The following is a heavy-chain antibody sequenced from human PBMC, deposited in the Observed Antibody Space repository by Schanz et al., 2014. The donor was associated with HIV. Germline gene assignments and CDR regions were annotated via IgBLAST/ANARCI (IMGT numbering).Heavy chain of an antibody. V-gene: IGHV3-23*01. CDR3: ARGGGSGSYFAGYHFDY. CDR1: GFSFSSYA. CDR2: ISDRDGAST. Sequence: EVQLLESGGGLLQPGGSLRLSCAASGFSFSSYAMSWVRQAPGKGLEWVSSISDRDGASTYYADSVKGRYTVSRDKSKNMLFLQMNNLRVEDTAVYYCARGGGSGSYFAGYHFDYWGQGTLVTVSS. D-gene: IGHD1-26*01. J-gene: IGHJ4*02.